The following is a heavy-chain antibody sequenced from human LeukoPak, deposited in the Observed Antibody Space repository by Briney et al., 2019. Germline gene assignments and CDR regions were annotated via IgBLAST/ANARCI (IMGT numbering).Heavy chain of an antibody. CDR2: TYYTSKWNT. D-gene: IGHD6-25*01. V-gene: IGHV6-1*01. Sequence: SQTLTLTCAISGDSVSTSDVAWNRVRQSPSRGLEWLGRTYYTSKWNTDYAVSVKSRIVVNPDTSKNQFSLQLNSVTSEDTAVYYCARGRASASDVWGRSTVVSVSS. CDR1: GDSVSTSDVA. CDR3: ARGRASASDV. J-gene: IGHJ3*01.